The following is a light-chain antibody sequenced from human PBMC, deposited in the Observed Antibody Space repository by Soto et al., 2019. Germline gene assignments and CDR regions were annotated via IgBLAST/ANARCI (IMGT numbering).Light chain of an antibody. Sequence: DSVLTQSPGTLSVSPGERATLSCRASQSVGSTFVAWYQQKPGQAPRLLIYGVSKRATGIPDRFSGSGSGTDFILDISRPEAEDCAVYHCGHFGSAPPRTFGQGTRVEIK. CDR3: GHFGSAPPRT. V-gene: IGKV3-20*01. CDR2: GVS. CDR1: QSVGSTF. J-gene: IGKJ1*01.